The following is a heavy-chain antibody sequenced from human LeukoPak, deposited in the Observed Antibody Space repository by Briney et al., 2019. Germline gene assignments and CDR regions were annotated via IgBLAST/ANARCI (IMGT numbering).Heavy chain of an antibody. Sequence: GGSLRLSFAASGFTFSSYAMSWVRQAPGKGLEWVSAISGSGGSTSYADSVKGRFTISRDNSKNTLNLQMNSLRAEDTDVYYCAKDLHDYSNVGPPASWFDPWGQGTLVSVSS. D-gene: IGHD4-11*01. V-gene: IGHV3-23*01. J-gene: IGHJ5*02. CDR3: AKDLHDYSNVGPPASWFDP. CDR1: GFTFSSYA. CDR2: ISGSGGST.